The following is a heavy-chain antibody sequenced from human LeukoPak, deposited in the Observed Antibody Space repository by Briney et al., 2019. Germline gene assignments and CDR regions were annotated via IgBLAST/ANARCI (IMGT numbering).Heavy chain of an antibody. D-gene: IGHD2-2*01. CDR3: AGDSGSTSGFDY. CDR2: ISSSGSTV. J-gene: IGHJ4*02. CDR1: GFTLSGYS. Sequence: PGGSLRLSCAASGFTLSGYSMNWVRQAPGKGLEWVSYISSSGSTVYYADSVKGRFTISRDNAKNSLYLQMNSLRAEDTAVYYCAGDSGSTSGFDYWGQGTLVTVSS. V-gene: IGHV3-48*04.